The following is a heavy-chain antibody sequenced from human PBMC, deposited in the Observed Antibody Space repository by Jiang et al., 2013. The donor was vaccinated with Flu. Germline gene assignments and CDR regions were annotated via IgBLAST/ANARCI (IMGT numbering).Heavy chain of an antibody. CDR3: AKLTDYFDSSGNFDS. V-gene: IGHV3-23*04. J-gene: IGHJ4*02. D-gene: IGHD3-22*01. CDR1: GFTFSSYA. Sequence: VQLVESGGGLVQPGGLLRLSCAASGFTFSSYAMSWVRQAPGKGLEWVSAISGGGDGTYYADSVKGRFTISRDNSKNTLFLQMNTLRAEDTAIYYCAKLTDYFDSSGNFDSWGQGRPGHRLL. CDR2: ISGGGDGT.